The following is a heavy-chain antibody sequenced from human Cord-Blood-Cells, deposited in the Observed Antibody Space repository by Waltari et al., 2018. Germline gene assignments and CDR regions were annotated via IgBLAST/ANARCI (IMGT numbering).Heavy chain of an antibody. Sequence: QVQLVESGGGVVQPGRYLRLPCAASGFTFSRTAMHRVRQAPGKGLEWVAVISYDGSNKYYADSVKGRFTISRDNSKNTLYLQMNSLRAEDTAVYYCARGAYDSSGYSDYWGQGTLVTVSS. D-gene: IGHD3-22*01. CDR2: ISYDGSNK. CDR1: GFTFSRTA. V-gene: IGHV3-30-3*01. CDR3: ARGAYDSSGYSDY. J-gene: IGHJ4*02.